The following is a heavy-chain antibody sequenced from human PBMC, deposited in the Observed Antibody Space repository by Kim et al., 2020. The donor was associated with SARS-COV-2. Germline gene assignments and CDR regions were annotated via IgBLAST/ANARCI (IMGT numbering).Heavy chain of an antibody. CDR1: GGSISSGDYY. J-gene: IGHJ4*02. CDR2: IYYSGST. CDR3: ARFGPGIAAAGTDY. D-gene: IGHD6-13*01. Sequence: SETLSLTCTVSGGSISSGDYYWSWIRQPPGKGLEWIGYIYYSGSTYYNPSLKSRVTISVDTSKNQFSLKLSSVTAADTAVYYCARFGPGIAAAGTDYWGQGTLVTVSS. V-gene: IGHV4-30-4*01.